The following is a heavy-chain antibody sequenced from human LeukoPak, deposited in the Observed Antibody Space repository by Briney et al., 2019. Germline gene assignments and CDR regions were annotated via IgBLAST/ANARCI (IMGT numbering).Heavy chain of an antibody. V-gene: IGHV4-39*07. CDR3: AREGGDNNWFDP. D-gene: IGHD2-21*01. J-gene: IGHJ5*02. CDR2: IYYSGHT. CDR1: GGSISSFSYY. Sequence: SETLSLTCTVSGGSISSFSYYWGWIRQPPGKGLEWIGSIYYSGHTYYNPSLKSRVTISVDTSKNQFSLKLSSVTAADTAVYYCAREGGDNNWFDPWGQGTLVTVSS.